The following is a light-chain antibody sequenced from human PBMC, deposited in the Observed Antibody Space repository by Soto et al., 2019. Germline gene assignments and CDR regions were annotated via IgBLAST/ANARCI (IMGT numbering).Light chain of an antibody. J-gene: IGLJ3*02. CDR2: GDS. Sequence: QSVLTQPPSVSGAPGQRVTISCTGSRSNIGAGYNVHWYQQVPGTAPKLLIYGDSNRPSGVPDRFSGSKSGTSASLAITGLQAEDEADYYCQSYDSSLSGGLFGGGTKLTVL. V-gene: IGLV1-40*01. CDR3: QSYDSSLSGGL. CDR1: RSNIGAGYN.